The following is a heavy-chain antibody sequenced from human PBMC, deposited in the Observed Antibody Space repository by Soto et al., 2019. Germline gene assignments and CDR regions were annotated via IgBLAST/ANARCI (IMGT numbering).Heavy chain of an antibody. CDR3: ARHAYYYDSSGYYYYYYGRDV. D-gene: IGHD3-22*01. CDR2: IDPSDSYT. CDR1: GYSFTSYW. Sequence: LNLSCKGSGYSFTSYWISWVRQMPGKGLEWMGRIDPSDSYTNYSPSFQFHVTISAYKPIITSYLQWTILKASDTAMYYCARHAYYYDSSGYYYYYYGRDVWGQGTTVPVS. V-gene: IGHV5-10-1*01. J-gene: IGHJ6*02.